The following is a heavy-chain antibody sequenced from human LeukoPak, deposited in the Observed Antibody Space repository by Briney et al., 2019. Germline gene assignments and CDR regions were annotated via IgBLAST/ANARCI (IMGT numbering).Heavy chain of an antibody. Sequence: PGRSLRLSCAASGFTFSSYAMHWVRQAPGKGLEWVAVISYDGSNKYYADSVKGRFTISRDNSKNTLYLQMNSLRAEDTAVYYCATDRWVAGTFDYWGQGTLVTVSS. CDR2: ISYDGSNK. D-gene: IGHD6-19*01. CDR1: GFTFSSYA. CDR3: ATDRWVAGTFDY. J-gene: IGHJ4*02. V-gene: IGHV3-30*04.